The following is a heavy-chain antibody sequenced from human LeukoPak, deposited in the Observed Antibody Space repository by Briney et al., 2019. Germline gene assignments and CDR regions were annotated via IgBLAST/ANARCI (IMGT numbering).Heavy chain of an antibody. CDR1: GXTFSSYW. Sequence: PGGSLRLSCAASGXTFSSYWMHWVRQAPGKGLVWVSRINTDGSSTRYADSVKGRFTISRDNAKSTLYLQMNSLRAEDTAVYYCYGGDAENWGQGTLVTVSS. J-gene: IGHJ1*01. V-gene: IGHV3-74*01. CDR3: YGGDAEN. CDR2: INTDGSST. D-gene: IGHD2-21*01.